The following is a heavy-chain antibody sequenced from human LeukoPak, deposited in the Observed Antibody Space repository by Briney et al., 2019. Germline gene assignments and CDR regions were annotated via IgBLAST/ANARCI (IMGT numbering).Heavy chain of an antibody. Sequence: ASVKVSCKASGYTFTSYGISWVRQAPGQGLEWMGWISAYNGNTNYAQKLQGRVTITTDTSTSTAYMELRSLRSDDTAVYYCARGEQWLQRAYYYYGMDVWGQGTTVTVSS. CDR1: GYTFTSYG. V-gene: IGHV1-18*01. CDR2: ISAYNGNT. CDR3: ARGEQWLQRAYYYYGMDV. D-gene: IGHD6-19*01. J-gene: IGHJ6*02.